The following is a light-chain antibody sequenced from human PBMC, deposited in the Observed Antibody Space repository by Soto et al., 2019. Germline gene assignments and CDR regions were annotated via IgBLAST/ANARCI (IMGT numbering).Light chain of an antibody. J-gene: IGLJ1*01. CDR2: DVS. V-gene: IGLV2-14*03. CDR3: SSYTSSSIQV. CDR1: SSDGGGYNY. Sequence: QSALTQPASVSGSPGQSITISCTGTSSDGGGYNYVSWYQHHPGKAPKLMIYDVSNRPSGVSNRFSGSKSVNTASLTISGLQAEDEADYYCSSYTSSSIQVFGTGTKVTVL.